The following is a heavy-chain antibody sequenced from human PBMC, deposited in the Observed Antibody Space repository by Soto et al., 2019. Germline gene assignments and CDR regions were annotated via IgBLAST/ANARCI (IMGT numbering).Heavy chain of an antibody. CDR2: IYHSGST. CDR3: ARYTMVRGVIKFGWFDP. CDR1: GYSISSGYY. J-gene: IGHJ5*02. D-gene: IGHD3-10*01. Sequence: PSETLSLTCAVSGYSISSGYYWGWIRQPPGKGLEWIGSIYHSGSTYYNPSLKSRVTISVDTSKNQFSLKLSSVTAADTAVYYCARYTMVRGVIKFGWFDPWGHGTLVTVSS. V-gene: IGHV4-38-2*01.